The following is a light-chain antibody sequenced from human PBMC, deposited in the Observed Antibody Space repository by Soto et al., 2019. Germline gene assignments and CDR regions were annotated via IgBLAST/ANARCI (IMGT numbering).Light chain of an antibody. CDR2: ENN. V-gene: IGLV1-51*02. Sequence: QSVLTQPPSVSAAPGQKVTISCSGSSSNIGSNYVSWYRQLPGTAPKLLIYENNKRPSGIPDRFSGSKSGTSATLGITGLQTGDEADYYCGTWDSSLSARQYVFGTGTKVTVL. CDR3: GTWDSSLSARQYV. J-gene: IGLJ1*01. CDR1: SSNIGSNY.